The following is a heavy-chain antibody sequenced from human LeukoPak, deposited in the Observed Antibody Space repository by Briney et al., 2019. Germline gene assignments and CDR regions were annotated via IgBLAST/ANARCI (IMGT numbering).Heavy chain of an antibody. V-gene: IGHV3-11*01. Sequence: PGGSLSLSCAASGFTFSDYYMSWIRQAPGKGLEWVSYISSSGSTIYYADSVKGRSTISRDNAKNSLYLQMNSLRAEYSAVYYCAKVWGAHDYWGQGTLVTVSS. CDR1: GFTFSDYY. CDR2: ISSSGSTI. CDR3: AKVWGAHDY. J-gene: IGHJ4*02. D-gene: IGHD3-16*01.